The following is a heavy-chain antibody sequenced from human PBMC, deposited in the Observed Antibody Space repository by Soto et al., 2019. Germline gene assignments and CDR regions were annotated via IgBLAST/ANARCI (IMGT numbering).Heavy chain of an antibody. J-gene: IGHJ5*02. CDR3: ARVSRNNWFDP. Sequence: SETLSLTCTVSGGSISSGGYYWSWIRQHPGKGLEWIGYIYYSGSTYYNPSPKSRVTISVDTSKNQFSLKLSSVTAADTAVYYCARVSRNNWFDPWGQGTLVTVSS. CDR1: GGSISSGGYY. CDR2: IYYSGST. V-gene: IGHV4-31*03.